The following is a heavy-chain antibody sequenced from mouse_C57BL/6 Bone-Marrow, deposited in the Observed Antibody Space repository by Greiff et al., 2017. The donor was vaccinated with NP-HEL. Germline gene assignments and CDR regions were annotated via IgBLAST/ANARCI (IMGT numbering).Heavy chain of an antibody. CDR1: GYTFTSYW. V-gene: IGHV1-64*01. D-gene: IGHD1-1*01. CDR3: ARRGGGSSPYWYFDV. Sequence: VQLQQPGAELVKPGASVKLSCKASGYTFTSYWMHWVKQRPGQGLEWIGMIHPNSGSTNYNEKFKSKATLTVDKSSSTAYMQLSSLTSEDSAVYYCARRGGGSSPYWYFDVWGTGTTVTVSS. CDR2: IHPNSGST. J-gene: IGHJ1*03.